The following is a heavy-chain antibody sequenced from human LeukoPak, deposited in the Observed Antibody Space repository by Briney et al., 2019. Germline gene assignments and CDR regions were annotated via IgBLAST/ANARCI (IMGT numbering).Heavy chain of an antibody. V-gene: IGHV1-8*03. CDR3: ARMLWGRTRSRTYYFDY. D-gene: IGHD7-27*01. Sequence: ASVTVSCKASGYTFTSSDINWVRQAPGQGLEWMGWMNTNSGNTGYAQQFQGRVTITGNTSIRTAYMELRSLRSDDTAVYYCARMLWGRTRSRTYYFDYWGQGTLVTVSS. CDR2: MNTNSGNT. CDR1: GYTFTSSD. J-gene: IGHJ4*02.